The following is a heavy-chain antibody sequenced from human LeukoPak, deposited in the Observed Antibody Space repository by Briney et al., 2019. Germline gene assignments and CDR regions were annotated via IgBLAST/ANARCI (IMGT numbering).Heavy chain of an antibody. CDR1: GGSISSYY. J-gene: IGHJ6*02. D-gene: IGHD2-2*01. V-gene: IGHV4-59*01. Sequence: ASETLSLTCSVSGGSISSYYWSWTRQPPGKGLEYIGYIYYSGSTNYNPSLKSRVTISVDTSKDQFSLNLTSVTAADTAVYYCARLKCISTTCPSRYVMDVWGQGTTVTVSS. CDR3: ARLKCISTTCPSRYVMDV. CDR2: IYYSGST.